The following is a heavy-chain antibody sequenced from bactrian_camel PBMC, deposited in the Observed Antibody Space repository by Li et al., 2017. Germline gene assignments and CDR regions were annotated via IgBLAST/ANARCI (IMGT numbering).Heavy chain of an antibody. CDR3: AARYGGAEYGAERWLEPYEYNY. CDR2: IDTGDGST. D-gene: IGHD5*01. V-gene: IGHV3S1*01. Sequence: HVQLVESGGGSALAGGSVRLSCAASGYTFNTYSWFRQAPGQEREGVAAIDTGDGSTYYLNSVEGRFTISKDNANNTLYLQMNSLKPEDTAIYYCAARYGGAEYGAERWLEPYEYNYWGQGTQVTVS. CDR1: GYTFNTYS. J-gene: IGHJ4*01.